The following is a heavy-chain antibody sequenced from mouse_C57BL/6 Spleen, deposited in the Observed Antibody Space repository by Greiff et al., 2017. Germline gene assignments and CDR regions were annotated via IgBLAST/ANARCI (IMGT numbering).Heavy chain of an antibody. CDR2: IYPGDGDT. CDR1: GYAFSSSW. J-gene: IGHJ4*01. CDR3: ARGSNGPMDY. Sequence: VQLQQSGPELVKPGASVKISCKASGYAFSSSWMNWVKQRPGKGLEWIGRIYPGDGDTNYNGKFKGKATLTADKSSSTAYMQLSRLTSEDSAVYFWARGSNGPMDYWGQGTSVTVSS. V-gene: IGHV1-82*01. D-gene: IGHD2-5*01.